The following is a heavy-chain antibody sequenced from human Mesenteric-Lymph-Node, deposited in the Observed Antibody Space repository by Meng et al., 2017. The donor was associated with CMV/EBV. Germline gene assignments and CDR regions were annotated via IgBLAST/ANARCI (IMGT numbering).Heavy chain of an antibody. CDR3: ARSPVVPAVYYNYYGMDV. V-gene: IGHV1-2*02. CDR2: INPNSGGT. D-gene: IGHD2-2*01. Sequence: ASVKVSCKTSGYTFTDYYLHWVRLAPGQGLEWMGWINPNSGGTNYAQRFRDRVTMTSDPSINTVSMDLSSLRSDDTAVYYCARSPVVPAVYYNYYGMDVWGQGTTVTVSS. CDR1: GYTFTDYY. J-gene: IGHJ6*02.